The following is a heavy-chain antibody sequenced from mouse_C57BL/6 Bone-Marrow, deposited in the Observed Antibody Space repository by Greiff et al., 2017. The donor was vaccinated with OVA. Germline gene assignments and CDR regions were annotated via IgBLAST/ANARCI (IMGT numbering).Heavy chain of an antibody. CDR3: ARSGYYGSWYFDV. J-gene: IGHJ1*03. Sequence: QVQLQQPGAELVRPGSSVKLSCKASGYTFTSYWMHWVKQRPIQGLEWIGNIDPSDSETHYNQKFKDKATLTVDKSSSTAYMQLSGLTSEDSAVYYCARSGYYGSWYFDVWGTGTTVTVTS. D-gene: IGHD1-1*01. CDR1: GYTFTSYW. CDR2: IDPSDSET. V-gene: IGHV1-52*01.